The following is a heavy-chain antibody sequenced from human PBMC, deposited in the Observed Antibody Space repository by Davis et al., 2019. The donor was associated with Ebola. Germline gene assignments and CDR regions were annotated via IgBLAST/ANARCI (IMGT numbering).Heavy chain of an antibody. V-gene: IGHV4-34*01. CDR3: ARHLLYYYGSGSYGAFDI. CDR1: GGSFSGYY. J-gene: IGHJ3*02. Sequence: PSETLSLTCAVYGGSFSGYYWSWIRQPPGKGLEWIGSIYYSGSTYYNPSLKSRVTISVDTSKNQFSLKLSSVTAADTAVYYCARHLLYYYGSGSYGAFDIWGQGTMVTVSS. CDR2: IYYSGST. D-gene: IGHD3-10*01.